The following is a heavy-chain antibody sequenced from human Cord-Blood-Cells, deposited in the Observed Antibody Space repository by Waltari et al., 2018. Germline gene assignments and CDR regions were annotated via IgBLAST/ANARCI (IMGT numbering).Heavy chain of an antibody. Sequence: EVQLVESGGGLIQPGGSLRLSCAASGFTVSSNYMSWVRQAPGKGLEWVSVIYSGGSTYYADSVKGRFTISRDNSKNTLHLQMNSLRAEDTAVYYCVRGPYDILTGYYDYWGQGTLVTVSS. CDR1: GFTVSSNY. J-gene: IGHJ4*02. CDR2: IYSGGST. V-gene: IGHV3-53*01. CDR3: VRGPYDILTGYYDY. D-gene: IGHD3-9*01.